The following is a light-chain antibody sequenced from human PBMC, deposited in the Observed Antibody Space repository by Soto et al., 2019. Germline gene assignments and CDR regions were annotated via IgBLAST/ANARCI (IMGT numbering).Light chain of an antibody. V-gene: IGLV2-14*01. Sequence: QAVLPQPASVSGSPGQSITISYSGTSSDIGAYVHVAWYQQFTGKSPKLMIYSVSNRPSGVSNRFSGSKSGNTASLTISGLQAEDEADYFCISYAVSSTYVFGFGIKVTVL. J-gene: IGLJ1*01. CDR1: SSDIGAYVH. CDR2: SVS. CDR3: ISYAVSSTYV.